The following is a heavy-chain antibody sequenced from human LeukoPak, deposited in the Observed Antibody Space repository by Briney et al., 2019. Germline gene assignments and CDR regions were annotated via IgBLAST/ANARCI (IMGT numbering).Heavy chain of an antibody. CDR1: GYTFTGYY. CDR2: INPSGGST. V-gene: IGHV1-46*01. Sequence: ASVKVSCKASGYTFTGYYMHWVRQAPGQGLEWMGWINPSGGSTSYAQKFQGRVTMTRDMSTSTVYMELSSLRSDDTAVYYCARSWRFCSGDSCYPIDYWGQGTLVTVSS. D-gene: IGHD2-15*01. J-gene: IGHJ4*02. CDR3: ARSWRFCSGDSCYPIDY.